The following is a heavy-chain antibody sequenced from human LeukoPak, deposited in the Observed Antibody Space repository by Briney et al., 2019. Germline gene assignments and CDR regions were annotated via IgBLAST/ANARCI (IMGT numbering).Heavy chain of an antibody. CDR1: GGSISSYY. CDR2: IYTSGST. J-gene: IGHJ6*03. Sequence: PSETLSLTCTVSGGSISSYYGSWIRQPAGKGLEWIGRIYTSGSTNYNPSLKSRVTISVDKSKNQFSLTLSSVTAADTALYYCATDHGSGLMDVCVKGTTVTVSS. V-gene: IGHV4-4*07. D-gene: IGHD3-10*01. CDR3: ATDHGSGLMDV.